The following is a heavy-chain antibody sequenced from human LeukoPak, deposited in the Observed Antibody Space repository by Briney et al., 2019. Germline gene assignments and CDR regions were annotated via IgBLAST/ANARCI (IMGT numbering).Heavy chain of an antibody. CDR2: IYYSGST. CDR1: GGSISSYY. Sequence: SETLSLTCTVSGGSISSYYWSWIRQPPGKGLEWIGYIYYSGSTNCNPSLKSRVTIPVDTSKNQFSLKLSSVTAADTAVYYCARGFGGYWDYWGQGTLVTVSS. V-gene: IGHV4-59*01. CDR3: ARGFGGYWDY. D-gene: IGHD2-15*01. J-gene: IGHJ4*02.